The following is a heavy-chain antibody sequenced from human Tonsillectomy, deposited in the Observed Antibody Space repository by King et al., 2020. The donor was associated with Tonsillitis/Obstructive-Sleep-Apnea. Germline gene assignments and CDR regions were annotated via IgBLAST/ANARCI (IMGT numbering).Heavy chain of an antibody. CDR1: GFTFSSYG. D-gene: IGHD2-2*01. CDR3: ARVDGYCSSTSCYSHDAFDI. J-gene: IGHJ3*02. CDR2: IWYDGSNK. V-gene: IGHV3-33*01. Sequence: VQLVESGGGVVQPGRSLRLSCAASGFTFSSYGMHWVRQAPGKGLEWVAVIWYDGSNKYYADSVKGRFTISRDNSKNTLYLQMNSLRAEDTAVYYCARVDGYCSSTSCYSHDAFDIWGQGTMATVSS.